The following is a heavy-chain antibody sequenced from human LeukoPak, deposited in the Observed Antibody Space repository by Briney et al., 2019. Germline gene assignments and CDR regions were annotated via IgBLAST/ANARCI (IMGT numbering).Heavy chain of an antibody. J-gene: IGHJ4*02. D-gene: IGHD3-22*01. CDR2: INPNSGGT. Sequence: ASVKVSCKASGYTFTGYYMHWVRQAPGQGLEWMGWINPNSGGTNYAQKFQGRVTMTRDTSISTAYMELSRLRSDDTAVYYCARSLGYYDSSGYYYSGPFDYWGQGTLVTVSS. CDR1: GYTFTGYY. CDR3: ARSLGYYDSSGYYYSGPFDY. V-gene: IGHV1-2*02.